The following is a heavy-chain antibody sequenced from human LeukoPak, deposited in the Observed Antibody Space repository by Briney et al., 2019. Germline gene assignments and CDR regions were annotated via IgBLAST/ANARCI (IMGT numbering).Heavy chain of an antibody. D-gene: IGHD1-26*01. V-gene: IGHV3-15*07. CDR3: TTAPLNPRSYEIVY. CDR2: IKSKADGETI. J-gene: IGHJ4*02. CDR1: GFTFTNAW. Sequence: GGSLRLSCAASGFTFTNAWMNWVRQAPGKGLEWVGRIKSKADGETIDYAAPVIGRFTMSRDDSKNTLFLQMNSLETEDAAIYYCTTAPLNPRSYEIVYWGQGTLVTVSS.